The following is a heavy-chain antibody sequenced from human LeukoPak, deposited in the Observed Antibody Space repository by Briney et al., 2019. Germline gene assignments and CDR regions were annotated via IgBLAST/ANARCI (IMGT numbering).Heavy chain of an antibody. V-gene: IGHV4-59*08. CDR2: INYSGSS. Sequence: SETLSLTCIVSGDSISSDYWSWIRQSPGKGLEWIGYINYSGSSEYNPSLKSRVTTSVDRSKNQVSLKMRSVTAADPAVYYCARLDCISDTCYNYWALGALVTVSS. D-gene: IGHD2-21*01. CDR1: GDSISSDY. CDR3: ARLDCISDTCYNY. J-gene: IGHJ4*02.